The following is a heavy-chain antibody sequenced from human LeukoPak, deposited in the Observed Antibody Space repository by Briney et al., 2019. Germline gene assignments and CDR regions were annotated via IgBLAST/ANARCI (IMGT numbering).Heavy chain of an antibody. D-gene: IGHD3-16*01. CDR1: GFTFSSYW. J-gene: IGHJ5*02. Sequence: GGSLRLSCAASGFTFSSYWMHWVRQGPGKGLVWVSRISTDGSSTDYADSVKGRFTISRENAKNTLYLQMNSLRAEDMAVYYCARTRTLPIAGGFDTWGQGTLVTVSS. CDR2: ISTDGSST. CDR3: ARTRTLPIAGGFDT. V-gene: IGHV3-74*01.